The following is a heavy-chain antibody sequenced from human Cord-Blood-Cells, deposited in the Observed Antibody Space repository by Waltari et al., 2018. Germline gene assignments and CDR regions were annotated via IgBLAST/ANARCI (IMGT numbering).Heavy chain of an antibody. CDR2: IYHSGST. CDR3: ARGVGIAAAGKVDY. V-gene: IGHV4-38-2*02. CDR1: GYSISSGYY. D-gene: IGHD6-13*01. Sequence: QVQLQESGPGLVKPSKTLSLTCTVSGYSISSGYYWGWIRQPPGKGLEWIGSIYHSGSTYYNPSLKSRVTISVDTSKNQFSLKLSSVTAADTAVYYCARGVGIAAAGKVDYWGQGTLVTVSS. J-gene: IGHJ4*02.